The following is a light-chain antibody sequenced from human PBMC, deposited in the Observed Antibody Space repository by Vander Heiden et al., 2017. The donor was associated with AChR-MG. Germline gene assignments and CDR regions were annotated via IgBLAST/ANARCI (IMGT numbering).Light chain of an antibody. CDR2: DAS. Sequence: DVQMTQSPSSLPASVGDTITITCQASQVVHRYLNWYQQKPAKAPKLLIRDASKLERGVPSRFSGSGSGTDFTFTITDLQPEDIATYFCQQYDSLPFTFGPGT. J-gene: IGKJ3*01. CDR1: QVVHRY. CDR3: QQYDSLPFT. V-gene: IGKV1-33*01.